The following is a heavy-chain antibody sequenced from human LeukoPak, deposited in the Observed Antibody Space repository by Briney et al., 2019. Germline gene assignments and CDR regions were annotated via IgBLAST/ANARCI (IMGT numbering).Heavy chain of an antibody. J-gene: IGHJ6*03. Sequence: PSETLSLTCTVSGGSISSSSYFWGWIRQPPGKGLEWIGEINHSGSTNYNPSLKSRVTISVDTSRNQFSLKLSSVTAADTAVYYCARTLRPGAYYYYYYMDVWGKGTTVTISS. CDR1: GGSISSSSYF. D-gene: IGHD3-10*01. CDR2: INHSGST. V-gene: IGHV4-39*07. CDR3: ARTLRPGAYYYYYYMDV.